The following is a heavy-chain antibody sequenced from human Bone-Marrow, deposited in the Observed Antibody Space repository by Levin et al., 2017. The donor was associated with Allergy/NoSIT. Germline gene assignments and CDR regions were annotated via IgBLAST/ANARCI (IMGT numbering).Heavy chain of an antibody. CDR1: GYSFPSYW. J-gene: IGHJ6*02. V-gene: IGHV5-51*01. CDR3: ARQYPLKGDCYGTRCPPRYYYGLDV. Sequence: GESLKISCKGSGYSFPSYWIAWVRQMPGKGLEWMGVTYPDDSDSRYSPSFQGQVTVSADKSISTAYLEWSSLRASDTATYYCARQYPLKGDCYGTRCPPRYYYGLDVWGQGTTVTVSS. CDR2: TYPDDSDS. D-gene: IGHD2-2*01.